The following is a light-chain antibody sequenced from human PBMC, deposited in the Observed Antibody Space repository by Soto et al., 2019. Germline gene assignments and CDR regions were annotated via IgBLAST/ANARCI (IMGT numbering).Light chain of an antibody. CDR3: TSYAGSNIPVV. V-gene: IGLV2-8*01. CDR2: EVS. J-gene: IGLJ2*01. Sequence: QSVLTQPPSASESPGQSVTISCTGTSSDVGGYNFVSWYQQHPGKAPKLMIYEVSKRPSGVPDRFSGSKSGNTASLTVSGLQADDEADYYCTSYAGSNIPVVFGGGTKVTVL. CDR1: SSDVGGYNF.